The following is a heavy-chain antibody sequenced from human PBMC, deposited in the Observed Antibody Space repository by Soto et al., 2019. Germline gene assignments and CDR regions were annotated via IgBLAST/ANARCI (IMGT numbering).Heavy chain of an antibody. CDR3: ATEEYYYGSGAFFDY. J-gene: IGHJ4*02. D-gene: IGHD3-10*01. CDR1: GGTFSSYT. CDR2: IIPTLGIA. Sequence: QVQLVQSGAEVKKPGSSVKVSCKASGGTFSSYTISWVRQAPGQGLEWMRRIIPTLGIAYYAQKFQGRVTITADKSTSTAYMELSSLRSEDTAVYYCATEEYYYGSGAFFDYWGQGTLVTVAS. V-gene: IGHV1-69*08.